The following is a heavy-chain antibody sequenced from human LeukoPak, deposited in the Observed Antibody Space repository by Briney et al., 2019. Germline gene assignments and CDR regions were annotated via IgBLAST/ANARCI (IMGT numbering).Heavy chain of an antibody. V-gene: IGHV1-18*01. D-gene: IGHD6-13*01. Sequence: ASVKVSCKASGYTFTSYGISWVRQAPGQGLEWMGWISAYNGNTNYAQKLQGRVTMTTDTSTSTAYMELRSLRSDDTAVYYCARTYGSSWYSRYYYYYYMDVWGKGTTVTFSS. CDR2: ISAYNGNT. CDR1: GYTFTSYG. J-gene: IGHJ6*03. CDR3: ARTYGSSWYSRYYYYYYMDV.